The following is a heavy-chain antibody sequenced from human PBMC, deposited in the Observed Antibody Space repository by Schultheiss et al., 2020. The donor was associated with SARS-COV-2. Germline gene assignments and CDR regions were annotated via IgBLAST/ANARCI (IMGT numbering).Heavy chain of an antibody. V-gene: IGHV3-13*01. D-gene: IGHD3-16*01. J-gene: IGHJ6*02. CDR3: ARDGWGSYDYSNPLYGMDV. CDR2: IGTAGDT. CDR1: GFTFSNSD. Sequence: GGSLRLSCAASGFTFSNSDMNWVRQATGKGLEWVSAIGTAGDTYYPGSVKGRFTISRDNSKNTLYLQMNSLRAEDTAVYYCARDGWGSYDYSNPLYGMDVWGQGTTVTVSS.